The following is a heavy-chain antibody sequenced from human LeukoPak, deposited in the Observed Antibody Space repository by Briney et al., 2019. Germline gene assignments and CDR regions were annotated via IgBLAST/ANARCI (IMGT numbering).Heavy chain of an antibody. J-gene: IGHJ5*02. CDR2: IIPLFGTT. CDR3: AGRVTMVSGFDP. CDR1: DNTFNSYT. Sequence: SVKVSCKASDNTFNSYTVSWVRQAPGQGLEWMGRIIPLFGTTTYAQKFQGRVTITADKSTSTAYMVLNSLTSEDTAVYYCAGRVTMVSGFDPWGQGTLVAVSS. V-gene: IGHV1-69*08. D-gene: IGHD3-10*01.